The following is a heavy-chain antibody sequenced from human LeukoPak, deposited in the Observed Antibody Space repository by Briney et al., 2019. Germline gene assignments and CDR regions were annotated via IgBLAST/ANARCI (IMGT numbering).Heavy chain of an antibody. V-gene: IGHV4-59*01. J-gene: IGHJ6*02. CDR1: GGSISSYY. Sequence: PSETLSLTCTVSGGSISSYYWSWIRQPAGKGLEWIGYIYYSGSTNYNPSLKSRVTISVDTSKNQFSLKLSSVTAADTAVYYCASQPGRITGMDVWGQGTTVTVSS. D-gene: IGHD3-10*01. CDR2: IYYSGST. CDR3: ASQPGRITGMDV.